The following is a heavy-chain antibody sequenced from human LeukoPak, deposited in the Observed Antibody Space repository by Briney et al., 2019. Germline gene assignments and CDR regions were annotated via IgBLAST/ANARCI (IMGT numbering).Heavy chain of an antibody. Sequence: NPSETLSLTCAVYGGSFSGYYWSWIRQPPGKGLEWIGYIYYSGSTNYNPSLKSRVTISVDTSKNQFSLKLSSVTAADTAVYYCASVDTAMSHWGQGTLVTVSS. V-gene: IGHV4-59*01. CDR3: ASVDTAMSH. D-gene: IGHD5-18*01. CDR2: IYYSGST. CDR1: GGSFSGYY. J-gene: IGHJ4*02.